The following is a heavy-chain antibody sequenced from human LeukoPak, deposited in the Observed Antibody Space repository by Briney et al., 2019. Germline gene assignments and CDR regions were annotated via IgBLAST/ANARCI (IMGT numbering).Heavy chain of an antibody. Sequence: GGSLRLSCAASGFTFSSYSMSWLRQAPGKGLEWVSYISSSGSTIYYADSVKGRFTISRDNAKNSLYLQMNSLRAEDTAVYYWARVGGSYYPYYFDYWGQGTLVTVSS. J-gene: IGHJ4*02. CDR3: ARVGGSYYPYYFDY. V-gene: IGHV3-48*04. CDR1: GFTFSSYS. D-gene: IGHD1-26*01. CDR2: ISSSGSTI.